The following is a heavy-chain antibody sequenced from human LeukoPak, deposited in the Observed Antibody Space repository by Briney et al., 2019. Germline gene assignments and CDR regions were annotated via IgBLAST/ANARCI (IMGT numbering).Heavy chain of an antibody. D-gene: IGHD2-2*03. CDR3: ASGHCSGTSCYGGDAFDI. V-gene: IGHV3-7*01. J-gene: IGHJ3*02. CDR1: GFTFSSYW. CDR2: IKQDGSEK. Sequence: QPGGSLRLSCAASGFTFSSYWMSWVRQAPGKGLEWVANIKQDGSEKYYVDSVKGRFTISRDNAKNSLYLQMNSLRGEDTAVYYCASGHCSGTSCYGGDAFDIWGQGTMVTVSS.